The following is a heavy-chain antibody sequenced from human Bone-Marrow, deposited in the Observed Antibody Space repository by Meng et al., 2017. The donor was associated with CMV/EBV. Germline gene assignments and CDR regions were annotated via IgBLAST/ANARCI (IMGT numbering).Heavy chain of an antibody. CDR3: AGRGITGTAKNGYNWFDP. J-gene: IGHJ5*02. CDR1: GGSISSSSYY. V-gene: IGHV4-39*01. CDR2: IYYSGST. Sequence: SETLSLTCTVSGGSISSSSYYWGWIRQPPGKGLEWIGSIYYSGSTYYNPSLKSRVTISVDTSKNQFSLKLSSVTAADTAVYYCAGRGITGTAKNGYNWFDPWGQGTLVTVSS. D-gene: IGHD1-7*01.